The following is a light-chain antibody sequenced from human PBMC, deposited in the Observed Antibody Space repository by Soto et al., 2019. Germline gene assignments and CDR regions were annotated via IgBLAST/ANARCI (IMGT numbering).Light chain of an antibody. CDR3: QQRSDWPRT. CDR2: DAS. J-gene: IGKJ3*01. Sequence: EIVLTQSPATLSLSPGERATFSCRPIRRFGSNLPWYQQKPAQAPGLLIYDASNRATGIPARFSGSGSGTDFTLTISSLEPEDFAVYYCQQRSDWPRTFGPGTTVEIK. V-gene: IGKV3-11*01. CDR1: RRFGSN.